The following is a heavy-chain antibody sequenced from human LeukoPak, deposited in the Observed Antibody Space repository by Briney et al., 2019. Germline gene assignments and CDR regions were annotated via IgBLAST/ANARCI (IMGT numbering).Heavy chain of an antibody. Sequence: SETLSLTCTVSGGSISPYYWSWIRQPPGKGLEWIGYISPTGATTNYNPSLKSRVTKSVDRSKNQFSLKLSSVTAADTAVYYCARVGDWNDLVYWGQGTLVTVSS. CDR3: ARVGDWNDLVY. CDR1: GGSISPYY. V-gene: IGHV4-59*01. D-gene: IGHD1-1*01. CDR2: ISPTGATT. J-gene: IGHJ4*02.